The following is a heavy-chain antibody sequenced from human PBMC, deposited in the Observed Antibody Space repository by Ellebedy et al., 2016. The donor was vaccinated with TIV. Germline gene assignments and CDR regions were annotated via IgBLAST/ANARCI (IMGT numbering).Heavy chain of an antibody. V-gene: IGHV1-3*01. CDR1: GYTFTSHI. CDR3: ARDPEGPYYYGSGKFDY. D-gene: IGHD3-10*01. CDR2: INAGNGDT. J-gene: IGHJ4*02. Sequence: ASVKVSCXASGYTFTSHIIHWARQAPGQWLEWLGWINAGNGDTKYSQKFQGRVTITRDTSASTVYMEMSSLRSEDTAVFYCARDPEGPYYYGSGKFDYWGQGTLVTVSS.